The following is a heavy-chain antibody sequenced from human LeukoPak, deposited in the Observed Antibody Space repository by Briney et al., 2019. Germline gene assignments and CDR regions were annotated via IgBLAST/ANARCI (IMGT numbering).Heavy chain of an antibody. CDR2: INQDGSEK. J-gene: IGHJ4*02. CDR3: ARDPSRRYTYGYGDS. V-gene: IGHV3-7*01. Sequence: GGSLRLSCAASRFSFSGYWMNWVRQPPGRGLERGAIINQDGSEKYFLDSVKGRFTISRDNAKNSLYLQMNSPRAEDTGLYYCARDPSRRYTYGYGDSWGQGTLVTVSS. D-gene: IGHD5-18*01. CDR1: RFSFSGYW.